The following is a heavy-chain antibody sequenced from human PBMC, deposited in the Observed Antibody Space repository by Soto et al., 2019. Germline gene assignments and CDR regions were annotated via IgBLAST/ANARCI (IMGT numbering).Heavy chain of an antibody. Sequence: SVKVSCKASGGTFSRYAISWVRQAPGQGLEWMGGIIPIFGTANYAQKFQGRVTITADESTSTAYMELSSLRSEDTAVYYCARSPAAPVNCFDPWGQGTLVTVSS. CDR1: GGTFSRYA. V-gene: IGHV1-69*13. J-gene: IGHJ5*02. CDR2: IIPIFGTA. CDR3: ARSPAAPVNCFDP. D-gene: IGHD2-15*01.